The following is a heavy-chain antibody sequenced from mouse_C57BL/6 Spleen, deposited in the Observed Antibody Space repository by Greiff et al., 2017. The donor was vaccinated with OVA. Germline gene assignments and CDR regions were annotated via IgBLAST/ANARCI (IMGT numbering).Heavy chain of an antibody. CDR2: IYPRDGST. CDR1: GYTFPSYD. Sequence: VQLQQSGPELVKPGASVKLSCKASGYTFPSYDINWVQQRPGPGLEWIGWIYPRDGSTKYNEKFKGKATLTVDTSSSTAYMELHSLTSEDSAVYFCARSDYGSSYEWYFDVWGTGTTVTVSS. V-gene: IGHV1-85*01. J-gene: IGHJ1*03. D-gene: IGHD1-1*01. CDR3: ARSDYGSSYEWYFDV.